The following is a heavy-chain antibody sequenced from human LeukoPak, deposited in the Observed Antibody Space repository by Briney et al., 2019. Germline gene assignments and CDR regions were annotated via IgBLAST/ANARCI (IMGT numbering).Heavy chain of an antibody. Sequence: GGSLRLSCAASGFNFNDYGLHWIRQSPGKGLEWVAIISYDGSSKHYSDSVKGRFTIFRDNSKNTVYLPMNSLRVEDTAVYYCARDRLRGPYISGNYFAYWGQGSLVTVSS. V-gene: IGHV3-30*03. D-gene: IGHD3-10*01. CDR2: ISYDGSSK. CDR1: GFNFNDYG. CDR3: ARDRLRGPYISGNYFAY. J-gene: IGHJ4*02.